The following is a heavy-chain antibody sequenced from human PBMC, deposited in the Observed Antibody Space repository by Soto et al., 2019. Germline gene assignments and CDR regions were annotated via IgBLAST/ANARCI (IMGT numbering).Heavy chain of an antibody. CDR1: GYTFSHYY. V-gene: IGHV1-2*02. D-gene: IGHD3-10*01. Sequence: QVQLVQSGAEVKKPGASVKVSCKTSGYTFSHYYIHWMRQVPGQGPEWMGWINPNSDGTKYAKNFQGGITMTSDASISTACLELKRLRSNDTAVYYCARRLGGGGDYFYGMDVWGQGTAVTVSS. CDR2: INPNSDGT. CDR3: ARRLGGGGDYFYGMDV. J-gene: IGHJ6*02.